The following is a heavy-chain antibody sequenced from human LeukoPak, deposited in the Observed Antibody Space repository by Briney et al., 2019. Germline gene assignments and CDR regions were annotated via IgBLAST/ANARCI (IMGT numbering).Heavy chain of an antibody. J-gene: IGHJ6*03. CDR1: GYTFTSYD. Sequence: GASVKVSCKASGYTFTSYDINWVRQATGQGLEWMGWMNPNSGNTGYAQKFQGRVTITRNTSTSTAYMELSSLRSEDTAVYYCARDLHIAAAGNNYYYHYMDVWGKGTTVTVSS. V-gene: IGHV1-8*03. CDR3: ARDLHIAAAGNNYYYHYMDV. CDR2: MNPNSGNT. D-gene: IGHD6-13*01.